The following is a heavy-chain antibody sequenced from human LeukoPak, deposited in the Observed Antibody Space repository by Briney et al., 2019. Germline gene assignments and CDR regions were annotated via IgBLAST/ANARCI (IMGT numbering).Heavy chain of an antibody. J-gene: IGHJ3*02. CDR1: GYTFTDYY. CDR2: INPNSGGT. V-gene: IGHV1-2*02. CDR3: ARSDIVVVVAAKLGAFDI. D-gene: IGHD2-15*01. Sequence: ASVKVSCKASGYTFTDYYIHWVRHAPGQGLEWMGWINPNSGGTNYAQKFQGRVTMTRDTSISTAYMELSRLRSDDTAVYYCARSDIVVVVAAKLGAFDIWGQGTMVTVSS.